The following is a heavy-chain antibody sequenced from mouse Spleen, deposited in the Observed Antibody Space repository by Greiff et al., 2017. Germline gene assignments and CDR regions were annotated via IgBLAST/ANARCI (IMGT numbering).Heavy chain of an antibody. CDR2: ISSGGSYT. CDR1: GFTFSSYA. CDR3: AREGYGKDPHYFDY. D-gene: IGHD2-10*02. J-gene: IGHJ2*01. Sequence: EVQLVESGGGLVKPGGSLKLSCAASGFTFSSYAMSWVRQTPEKRLEWVATISSGGSYTYYPDSVKGRFTISRDNAKNTLYLQMSSLRSEDTAMYYCAREGYGKDPHYFDYWGQGTTLTVSS. V-gene: IGHV5-9-3*01.